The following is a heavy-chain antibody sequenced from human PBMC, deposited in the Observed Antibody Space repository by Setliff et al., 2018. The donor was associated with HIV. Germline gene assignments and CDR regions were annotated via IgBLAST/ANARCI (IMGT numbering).Heavy chain of an antibody. CDR3: AKDDPAGGIDY. V-gene: IGHV3-23*01. CDR1: GFTFSSYA. J-gene: IGHJ4*02. Sequence: GGSLRLSCAASGFTFSSYAMTWVRQTPGKGLEWVSSISDSGGSTFYADSVKGRFTVSRDNSKNTLYLLMNSLRAEDTAVYYCAKDDPAGGIDYWGQGTLVTVSS. D-gene: IGHD1-26*01. CDR2: ISDSGGST.